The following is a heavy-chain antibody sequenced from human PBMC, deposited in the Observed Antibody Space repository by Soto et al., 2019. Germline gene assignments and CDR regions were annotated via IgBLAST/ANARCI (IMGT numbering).Heavy chain of an antibody. CDR1: GFTFSSYG. Sequence: GGSLRLSCAASGFTFSSYGMHWVRQAPGKGLEWVAVIWYDGSNKYYADSVKGRFTISRDNAKNSLYLQMNSLRAEDTALYYCVKASTYSSSQGWFDPWGQGTMVTVSS. CDR2: IWYDGSNK. CDR3: VKASTYSSSQGWFDP. V-gene: IGHV3-33*03. J-gene: IGHJ5*02. D-gene: IGHD6-6*01.